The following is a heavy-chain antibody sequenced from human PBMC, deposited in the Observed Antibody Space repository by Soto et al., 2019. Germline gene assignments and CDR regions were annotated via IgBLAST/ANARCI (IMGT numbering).Heavy chain of an antibody. V-gene: IGHV3-72*01. J-gene: IGHJ3*02. CDR3: AREKAIMRAFDI. D-gene: IGHD2-8*01. CDR2: SRNRPKKYTT. CDR1: GFSFSDHY. Sequence: PGGSLRLSCAGSGFSFSDHYMDWVRQAPGKGLEWVGRSRNRPKKYTTEYAASVKGRFTISRDDSKNSVCLQMNSLRDEDTAVYYCAREKAIMRAFDIWGQGTMVTVSS.